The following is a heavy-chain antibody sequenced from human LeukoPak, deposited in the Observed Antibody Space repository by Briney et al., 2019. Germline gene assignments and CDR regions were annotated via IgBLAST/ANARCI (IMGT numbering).Heavy chain of an antibody. CDR1: GYTFTGYY. V-gene: IGHV1-2*04. Sequence: ASVKVSCKASGYTFTGYYMHWVRQAPGQGLEWMGWINPNSGGTNYAQKFQGWVTMTRDTSISTAYMELSRLRFDDTAVYYCARRGPGSYFHYYYGMDVWGQGTTVTVSS. CDR3: ARRGPGSYFHYYYGMDV. CDR2: INPNSGGT. J-gene: IGHJ6*02. D-gene: IGHD3-10*01.